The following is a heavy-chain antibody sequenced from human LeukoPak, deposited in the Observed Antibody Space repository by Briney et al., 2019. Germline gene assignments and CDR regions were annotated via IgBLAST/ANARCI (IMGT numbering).Heavy chain of an antibody. V-gene: IGHV1-8*01. D-gene: IGHD3-10*01. Sequence: ASVKVSCKASGYTFTSYDINWVRQATGQGLEWMGWMNPNSGNTGYAQEFQGRVTMTRNTSISTAYMELSSLRSEDTAVYYCARVKGYYYGSGSNRRFDPWGQGTLVTVSS. J-gene: IGHJ5*02. CDR2: MNPNSGNT. CDR1: GYTFTSYD. CDR3: ARVKGYYYGSGSNRRFDP.